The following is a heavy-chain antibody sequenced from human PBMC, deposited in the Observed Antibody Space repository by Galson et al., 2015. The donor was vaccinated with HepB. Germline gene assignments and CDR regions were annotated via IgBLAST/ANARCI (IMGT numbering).Heavy chain of an antibody. Sequence: SLRLSCAASDFTFSNYEINWVRQAPGKGPEWLAYISSGGNVIYYTDSVKGRFTISRDNAKNSLYLQMNSLRVEDTALYYCVRINSLNWKWGHAFDIWGQGTMVTVSS. CDR2: ISSGGNVI. D-gene: IGHD1-1*01. V-gene: IGHV3-48*03. J-gene: IGHJ3*02. CDR3: VRINSLNWKWGHAFDI. CDR1: DFTFSNYE.